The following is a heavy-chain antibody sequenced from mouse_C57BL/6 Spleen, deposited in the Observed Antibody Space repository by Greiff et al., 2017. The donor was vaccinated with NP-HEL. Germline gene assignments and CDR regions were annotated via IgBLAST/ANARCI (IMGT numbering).Heavy chain of an antibody. V-gene: IGHV5-16*01. CDR3: ARGPYDGYRYAMDY. CDR1: GFTFSDYY. J-gene: IGHJ4*01. Sequence: EVMLVESEGGLVQPGSSMKLSCTASGFTFSDYYMAWVRQVPEKGLEWVANINYDGSSTYYLDSLKSRFIISRDNAKNILYLQMSSLKSEDTATYYCARGPYDGYRYAMDYWGQGTSVTVSS. D-gene: IGHD2-3*01. CDR2: INYDGSST.